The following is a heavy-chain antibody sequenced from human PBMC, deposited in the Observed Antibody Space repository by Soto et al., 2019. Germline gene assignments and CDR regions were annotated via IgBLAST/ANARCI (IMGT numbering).Heavy chain of an antibody. D-gene: IGHD2-8*01. V-gene: IGHV1-69*13. Sequence: SVKVSCKASGGTFSSYAISWVRQAPGQGLEWMGGIIPIFGTANYAQKFQGRVTITADESTSTAYMELSSLRSEDTAVYYCARALQKIELGYCTSVVCYPSGRDVGGKGPTVPVSS. CDR1: GGTFSSYA. J-gene: IGHJ6*04. CDR3: ARALQKIELGYCTSVVCYPSGRDV. CDR2: IIPIFGTA.